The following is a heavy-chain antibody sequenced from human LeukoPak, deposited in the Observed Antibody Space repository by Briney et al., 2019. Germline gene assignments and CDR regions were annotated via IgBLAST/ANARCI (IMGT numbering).Heavy chain of an antibody. V-gene: IGHV1-18*01. CDR1: GYTFTSYG. CDR2: ISAYNGNT. D-gene: IGHD3-22*01. J-gene: IGHJ4*02. Sequence: ASVKVSCKASGYTFTSYGITWVRQAPGQGLEWMGWISAYNGNTDYAQKFQGRVTMTTDTSTSTAYMELRSLRSDDTAVYYCAKRGLYDSSGYYEYYFDYWGQGTLVTVSS. CDR3: AKRGLYDSSGYYEYYFDY.